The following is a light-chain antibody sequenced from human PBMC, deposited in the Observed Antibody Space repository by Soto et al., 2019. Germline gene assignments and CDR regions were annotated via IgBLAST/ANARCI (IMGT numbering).Light chain of an antibody. CDR3: QQYNPYSYS. CDR2: KTS. V-gene: IGKV1-5*03. CDR1: QSTTAW. Sequence: DIQMTQSPSTLSASIGDRVTLTCRASQSTTAWLAWYQQKPGKAPKLLIYKTSSLESGVPSRFSGSGSGTEFTLTISCLQPDDFATYYCQQYNPYSYSFGQGTKLEIK. J-gene: IGKJ2*03.